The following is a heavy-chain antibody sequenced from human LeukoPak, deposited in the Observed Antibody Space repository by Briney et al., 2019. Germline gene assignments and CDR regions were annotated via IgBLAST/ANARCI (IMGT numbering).Heavy chain of an antibody. J-gene: IGHJ3*02. CDR3: ARGGNAFDI. Sequence: KPSETLSLTCTVSGGSISNYYWSWIRQPPGKGLEWIGYIYYSGSTDYNPSLKSRVTISVDTSKNQFSLKLSSVTAADTAVYYCARGGNAFDIWGQGTMVTVSS. D-gene: IGHD1-26*01. CDR1: GGSISNYY. CDR2: IYYSGST. V-gene: IGHV4-59*12.